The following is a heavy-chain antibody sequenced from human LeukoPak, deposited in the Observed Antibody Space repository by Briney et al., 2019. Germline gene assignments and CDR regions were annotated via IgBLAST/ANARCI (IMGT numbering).Heavy chain of an antibody. V-gene: IGHV1-2*02. J-gene: IGHJ4*02. CDR2: INPNSGAT. Sequence: ASVKVSCKASGYTLTDYYLHWVRQAPGQGLKWMGWINPNSGATHYAQSFQARVTMTRDTSIASSYMELTGLESDDTAVYYCARDLGVRQGYDSSGYPDYWGQGTLVTVSS. D-gene: IGHD3-22*01. CDR1: GYTLTDYY. CDR3: ARDLGVRQGYDSSGYPDY.